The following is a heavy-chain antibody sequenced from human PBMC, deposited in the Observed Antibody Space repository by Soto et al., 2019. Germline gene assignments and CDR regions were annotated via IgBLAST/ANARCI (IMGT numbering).Heavy chain of an antibody. CDR2: IYFSGST. CDR3: ASGNAWEVPLAY. D-gene: IGHD1-26*01. J-gene: IGHJ4*02. Sequence: SETLSLTCTVSGASINSGGYYWSWIRQPPGKGLEWIGYIYFSGSTYYNPSLESRVTISLDTSQNQFSLKLSSVTAADTAVYYCASGNAWEVPLAYWGQGTLVTVSS. CDR1: GASINSGGYY. V-gene: IGHV4-31*03.